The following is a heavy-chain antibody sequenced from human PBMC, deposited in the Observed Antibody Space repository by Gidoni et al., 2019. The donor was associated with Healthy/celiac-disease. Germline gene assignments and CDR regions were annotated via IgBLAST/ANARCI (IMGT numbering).Heavy chain of an antibody. CDR2: ISYDGSNK. D-gene: IGHD2-15*01. CDR1: GFTFSSYG. J-gene: IGHJ4*02. V-gene: IGHV3-30*18. CDR3: AKDVDIVVVVAAGLDY. Sequence: QVQLVESGGGVVQPGRSLRLSCAASGFTFSSYGMHWVRQAPGKGLEWVAVISYDGSNKYYADSVKGRFTISRDKYKNTLYLQMNSLRAEDTAVYYCAKDVDIVVVVAAGLDYWGQGTLVTVSS.